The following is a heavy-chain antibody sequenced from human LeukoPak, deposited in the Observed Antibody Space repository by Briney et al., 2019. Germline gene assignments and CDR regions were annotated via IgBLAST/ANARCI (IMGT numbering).Heavy chain of an antibody. CDR3: ARDLANTGWYTFDY. Sequence: SQTLSLTCDISGDSVSSINGAWNWIRQSPSRGLEWLGRTYYRSKWYNEYAESMKGRMTITPDTSNNRFSLQLSSVTPDDTAVYYCARDLANTGWYTFDYWGQGTLVTVSS. J-gene: IGHJ4*02. CDR2: TYYRSKWYN. D-gene: IGHD6-19*01. CDR1: GDSVSSINGA. V-gene: IGHV6-1*01.